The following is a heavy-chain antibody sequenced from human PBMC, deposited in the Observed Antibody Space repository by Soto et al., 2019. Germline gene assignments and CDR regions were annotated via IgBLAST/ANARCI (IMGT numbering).Heavy chain of an antibody. CDR2: IYHSGST. J-gene: IGHJ4*02. CDR1: GGSISSGGYS. Sequence: LQLQESGSGLVKPSQTLSLTCAVSGGSISSGGYSWSWIRQPPGKVLEWIGYIYHSGSTYYNPSLKSRVTISVDRSKNQFSLRLSSVTAADTAVYYCAGGIAARPLGYWGQGTLVTVSS. D-gene: IGHD6-6*01. CDR3: AGGIAARPLGY. V-gene: IGHV4-30-2*01.